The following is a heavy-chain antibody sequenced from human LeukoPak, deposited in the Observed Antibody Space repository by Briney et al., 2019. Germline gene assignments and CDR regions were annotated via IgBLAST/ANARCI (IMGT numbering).Heavy chain of an antibody. V-gene: IGHV3-21*01. CDR3: ARDRCSTTCCYVTY. J-gene: IGHJ4*02. CDR2: ISSSSYI. CDR1: GFXFSSYS. Sequence: PGGSLRLSCAASGFXFSSYSINWVRQAPGKGLEWVSSISSSSYIYYADSVKGRFTISRDNAKNSLYLQMNSLRAEDTAVYYCARDRCSTTCCYVTYWGQGTLVTVSS. D-gene: IGHD2-2*01.